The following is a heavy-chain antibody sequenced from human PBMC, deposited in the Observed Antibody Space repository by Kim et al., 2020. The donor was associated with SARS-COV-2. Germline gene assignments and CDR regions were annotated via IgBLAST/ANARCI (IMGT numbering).Heavy chain of an antibody. CDR1: GFTFSDYY. CDR2: ISSSSSYT. D-gene: IGHD3-9*01. Sequence: GGSLRLSCAASGFTFSDYYMSWIRQAPGKGLEWVSYISSSSSYTNYADSVKGRFTISRDNAKNSLYLQMNSLRAEDTAVYYCARGGGAYYDILTGYQNWFDPWGQGTLVTVSS. J-gene: IGHJ5*02. V-gene: IGHV3-11*06. CDR3: ARGGGAYYDILTGYQNWFDP.